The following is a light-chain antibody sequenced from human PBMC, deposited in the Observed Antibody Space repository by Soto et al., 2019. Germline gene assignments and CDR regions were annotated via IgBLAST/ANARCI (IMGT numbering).Light chain of an antibody. J-gene: IGLJ1*01. V-gene: IGLV2-14*01. CDR1: SSDVGGYNY. CDR2: EVR. Sequence: ALTQPASVSGSPGQSITISCTGTSSDVGGYNYVSWYQQHPGKAPKLMIYEVRNRPSGVSNRFSGSKSGNTASLTISGLQAEDEADYYCSSYTSSSTRVFGTGTKVTVL. CDR3: SSYTSSSTRV.